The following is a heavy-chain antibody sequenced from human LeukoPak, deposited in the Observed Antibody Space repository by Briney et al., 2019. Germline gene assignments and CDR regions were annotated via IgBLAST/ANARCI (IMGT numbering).Heavy chain of an antibody. CDR3: ARDVGQQPGLNRFDP. CDR2: IYYSGST. D-gene: IGHD6-13*01. J-gene: IGHJ5*02. V-gene: IGHV4-59*01. CDR1: GGSISSYY. Sequence: SETLSLTCTVSGGSISSYYWSWIRQPPGKGLEWIGYIYYSGSTNYNPSLKSRVTISVDTSKNQFSLKLSSVTAADTAVYYCARDVGQQPGLNRFDPWGQGTLVTVSS.